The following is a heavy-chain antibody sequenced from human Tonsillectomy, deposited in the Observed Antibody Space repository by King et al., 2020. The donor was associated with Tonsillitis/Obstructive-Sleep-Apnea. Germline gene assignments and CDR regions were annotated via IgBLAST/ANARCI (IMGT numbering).Heavy chain of an antibody. Sequence: PLQESGPGLVKPSETLSLTCAVSGGSITPYYWTWIRLPPGKGLEWIAYIYYAGTTKYNPSLKGRATISVDTSQNQFSLNLTSVTPADTAVYYCARMNGDFDSWGQGTLVTVSS. D-gene: IGHD1-1*01. V-gene: IGHV4-59*01. CDR2: IYYAGTT. CDR1: GGSITPYY. CDR3: ARMNGDFDS. J-gene: IGHJ4*02.